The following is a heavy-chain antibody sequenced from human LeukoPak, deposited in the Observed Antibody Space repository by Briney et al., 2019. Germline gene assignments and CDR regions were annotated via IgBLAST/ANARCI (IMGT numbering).Heavy chain of an antibody. J-gene: IGHJ4*02. CDR1: RCHFLKYP. V-gene: IGHV3-23*01. CDR3: AKDNSVRYDSWSGSPRAFDY. CDR2: VSGIVGGT. Sequence: LYCGPPRCHFLKYPMSLVLQPAVPRLERVSAVSGIVGGTYYADSVKGRFTISRDNSKNTLYLQMNSLRAEDTAVYYCAKDNSVRYDSWSGSPRAFDYWGQGTLVTVSS. D-gene: IGHD3-3*01.